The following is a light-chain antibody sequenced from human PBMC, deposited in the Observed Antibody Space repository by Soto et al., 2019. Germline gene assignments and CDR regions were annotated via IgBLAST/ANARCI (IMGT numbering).Light chain of an antibody. V-gene: IGKV3-20*01. J-gene: IGKJ1*01. CDR2: GAS. Sequence: ELVLTQSPGTLSLSPGERATLSCRASQSVTKNYLAWYQQKLGQPPRLLIYGASRRATGIPDRFSGSGSGTDFTLTISRLEPEDFAVYYCQRYGTSPTWTFGQGTKVEIK. CDR3: QRYGTSPTWT. CDR1: QSVTKNY.